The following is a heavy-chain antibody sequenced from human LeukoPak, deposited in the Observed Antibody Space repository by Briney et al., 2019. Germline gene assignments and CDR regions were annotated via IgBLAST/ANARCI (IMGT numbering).Heavy chain of an antibody. V-gene: IGHV7-4-1*02. D-gene: IGHD6-25*01. CDR2: VNTNTGNP. Sequence: GASVKVSCKASGYTLTSYAMNWVRQAPGQGLEWMGWVNTNTGNPTYAQGFTGRFVFSLDTSVSTAYLQISSLKAEDTAVYYCARDYAAADFDYWGQGTLVTVSS. CDR3: ARDYAAADFDY. CDR1: GYTLTSYA. J-gene: IGHJ4*02.